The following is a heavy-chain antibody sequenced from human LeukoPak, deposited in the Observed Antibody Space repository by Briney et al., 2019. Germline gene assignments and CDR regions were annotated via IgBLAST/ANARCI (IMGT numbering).Heavy chain of an antibody. Sequence: GESLKISCRGSGYRFTNYWIGWVRQMPGKGLEWMGIISPGDSDTRYRPSFQGRVPMSAEESMRTVSVQWSSLKPSDTAMYSCARNSGSDSHFDYWGQGTLVTVSS. CDR2: ISPGDSDT. CDR1: GYRFTNYW. CDR3: ARNSGSDSHFDY. D-gene: IGHD5-12*01. J-gene: IGHJ4*02. V-gene: IGHV5-51*01.